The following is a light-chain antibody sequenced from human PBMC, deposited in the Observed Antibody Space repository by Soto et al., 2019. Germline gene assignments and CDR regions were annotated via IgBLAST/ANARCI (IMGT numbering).Light chain of an antibody. V-gene: IGKV3-15*01. J-gene: IGKJ5*01. CDR3: QQYNDRPPIT. CDR2: GSF. CDR1: QTVSRN. Sequence: EIVMTQSPATLSVSPGERATLSCRASQTVSRNLAWYQQKPGQAPRLLIVGSFARATGIPARFSGSGSGSEFTLTISGLHSEDFAVYYCQQYNDRPPITCGQGTRLEIK.